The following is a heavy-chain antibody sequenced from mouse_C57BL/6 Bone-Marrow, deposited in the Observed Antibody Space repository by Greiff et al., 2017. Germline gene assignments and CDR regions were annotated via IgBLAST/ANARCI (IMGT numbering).Heavy chain of an antibody. CDR2: IYPRSGNT. D-gene: IGHD1-1*02. CDR1: GYTFTSYG. Sequence: VHLVESGAELARPGASVKLSCKASGYTFTSYGISWVKQRTGQGLEWIGEIYPRSGNTYYNEKFKGKATLTADKSSSTAYMELRSLTSEDSAVYFCARCFTMRGFAYWGQGTLVTVSA. V-gene: IGHV1-81*01. J-gene: IGHJ3*01. CDR3: ARCFTMRGFAY.